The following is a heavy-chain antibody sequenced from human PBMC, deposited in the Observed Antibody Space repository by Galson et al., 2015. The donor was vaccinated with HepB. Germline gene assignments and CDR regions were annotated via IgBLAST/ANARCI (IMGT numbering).Heavy chain of an antibody. CDR3: ARRLPRHGSRTFYF. J-gene: IGHJ4*02. V-gene: IGHV1-8*01. CDR2: MKPNRGDK. CDR1: GYIFTNYD. Sequence: SVKVSCKASGYIFTNYDINWPRQATGQGLEWMGWMKPNRGDKGYAQRFQGRVTMTWNTSISTVYLELSSLRSEDTAVYYCARRLPRHGSRTFYFWGQGALVTVSS. D-gene: IGHD3-10*01.